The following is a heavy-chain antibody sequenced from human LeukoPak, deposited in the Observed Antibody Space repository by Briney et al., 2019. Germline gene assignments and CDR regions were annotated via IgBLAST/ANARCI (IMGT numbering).Heavy chain of an antibody. CDR1: GFTFSGYA. CDR3: AKEAYCGGDCSRWFDP. D-gene: IGHD2-21*02. CDR2: ISDTGGRT. V-gene: IGHV3-23*01. Sequence: GGSLRLSCAASGFTFSGYAMSWVRQAPGKGLEWVSGISDTGGRTYYADSVKGRFTISRDNSKNTLYLQVNSLRAEDTAVYYCAKEAYCGGDCSRWFDPWGQGTLVTVSS. J-gene: IGHJ5*02.